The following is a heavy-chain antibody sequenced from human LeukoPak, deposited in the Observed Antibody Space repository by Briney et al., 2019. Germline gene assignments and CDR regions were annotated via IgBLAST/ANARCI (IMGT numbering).Heavy chain of an antibody. CDR3: ARAHYDFWSGRRNWFDP. CDR2: IYYSGST. CDR1: GGSISSYY. D-gene: IGHD3-3*01. J-gene: IGHJ5*02. V-gene: IGHV4-59*01. Sequence: PSETLFLTCTVSGGSISSYYWSWIRQPPGKGLEWIGYIYYSGSTNYNPSLKSRVTISVDTSKNQFSLKLSSVTAADTAVYYCARAHYDFWSGRRNWFDPWGQGTLVTVSS.